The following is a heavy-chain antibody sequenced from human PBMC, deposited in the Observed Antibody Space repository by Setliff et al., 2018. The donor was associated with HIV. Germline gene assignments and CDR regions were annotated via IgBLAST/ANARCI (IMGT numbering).Heavy chain of an antibody. CDR2: IFYSGTT. Sequence: KTSETLSLTCSVSGAFTTSSLYSWGWFRQSPGKGLEWIGTIFYSGTTTYNPSLKSRLTMSVDKSNNQFSLRLTSVTAAASAVYYCARAPTHYFGNNKSSWPDAFDIWGLGTMVTVSS. D-gene: IGHD3-10*01. V-gene: IGHV4-39*07. CDR3: ARAPTHYFGNNKSSWPDAFDI. J-gene: IGHJ3*02. CDR1: GAFTTSSLYS.